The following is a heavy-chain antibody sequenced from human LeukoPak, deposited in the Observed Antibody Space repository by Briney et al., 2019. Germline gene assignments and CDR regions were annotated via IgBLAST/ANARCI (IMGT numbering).Heavy chain of an antibody. CDR1: GHTFTTYG. CDR3: ASSVDYYGSGSYYKPEYNWFDP. D-gene: IGHD3-10*01. V-gene: IGHV1-18*01. Sequence: GASVKVSCKASGHTFTTYGISWVRQAPGQGLEWMGWISAYNGNTNYAQKLQGRVTMTTDTSTSTAYMELRSLRSDDTAVYYCASSVDYYGSGSYYKPEYNWFDPWGQGTLVTVSS. J-gene: IGHJ5*02. CDR2: ISAYNGNT.